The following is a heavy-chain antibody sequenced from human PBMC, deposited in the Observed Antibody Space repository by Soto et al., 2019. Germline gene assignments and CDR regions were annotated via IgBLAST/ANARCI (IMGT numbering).Heavy chain of an antibody. CDR3: AITDAFDI. Sequence: SETLSLTCAVYGGSFSGYYWSWIRQPPGKGLEWIGEINHSGSTNYNPSLKSRVTISVDTSKNQFSLKLSSVTAAATAVYYCAITDAFDIWGAGTAVTVS. CDR1: GGSFSGYY. CDR2: INHSGST. J-gene: IGHJ3*02. V-gene: IGHV4-34*01.